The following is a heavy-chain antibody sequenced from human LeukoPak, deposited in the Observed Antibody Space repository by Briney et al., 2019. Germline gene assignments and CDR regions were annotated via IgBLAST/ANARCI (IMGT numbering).Heavy chain of an antibody. CDR1: GGSISSSSYY. CDR2: IYYSGST. Sequence: SETLSLTCTVSGGSISSSSYYWGWIRQPPGKGLEWIGSIYYSGSTYYNPSLKSRVTISVDTSKNQFSLKLSSVTAADTAVYYCARQGDTAMVYYWGQGTLVTVSS. V-gene: IGHV4-39*01. D-gene: IGHD5-18*01. J-gene: IGHJ4*02. CDR3: ARQGDTAMVYY.